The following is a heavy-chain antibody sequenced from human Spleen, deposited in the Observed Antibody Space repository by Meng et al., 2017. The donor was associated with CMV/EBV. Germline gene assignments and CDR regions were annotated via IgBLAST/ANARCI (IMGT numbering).Heavy chain of an antibody. CDR3: ASGDY. CDR2: INHSGST. Sequence: SETLSLTCAVYGGSFSAYYWSWIRQPPGKGLEWIGEINHSGSTNYNPSLKSRVTISVDTSKNQFSLKLSSVTAADTAVYYCASGDYWGQGTLVTVSS. V-gene: IGHV4-34*01. CDR1: GGSFSAYY. J-gene: IGHJ4*02.